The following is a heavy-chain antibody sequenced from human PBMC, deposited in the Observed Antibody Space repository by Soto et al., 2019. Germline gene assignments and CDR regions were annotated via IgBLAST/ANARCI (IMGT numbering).Heavy chain of an antibody. V-gene: IGHV3-11*01. CDR2: ISSSGTTI. CDR3: ARVRGSGRFGEGYYFDY. J-gene: IGHJ4*02. D-gene: IGHD3-10*01. CDR1: GFTFSDYY. Sequence: QVQLVESGGGLVKPGGSLRLSCAASGFTFSDYYMSWIRQAPVKGLEWLSYISSSGTTIYYADSVKGRFTISRDNAKNSLYLQMSSLRADDTAVYYCARVRGSGRFGEGYYFDYWGQGTLVTVSS.